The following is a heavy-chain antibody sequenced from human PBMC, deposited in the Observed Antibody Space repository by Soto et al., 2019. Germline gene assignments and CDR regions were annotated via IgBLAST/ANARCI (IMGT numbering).Heavy chain of an antibody. V-gene: IGHV1-2*02. D-gene: IGHD3-10*01. CDR1: GYTFTGYY. CDR2: INPNSGGT. J-gene: IGHJ6*02. Sequence: ASVKVSCKASGYTFTGYYMHWVRQAPGQGLEWMGWINPNSGGTNYAQKFQGRVTMTRDTSISTAYMELSRLRSDDTAVYYCARDEYYGSGTASDYYYYFGRDVWGQGNTVT. CDR3: ARDEYYGSGTASDYYYYFGRDV.